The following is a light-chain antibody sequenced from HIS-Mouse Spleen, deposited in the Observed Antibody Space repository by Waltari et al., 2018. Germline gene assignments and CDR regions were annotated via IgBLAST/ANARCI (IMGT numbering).Light chain of an antibody. CDR2: KAC. Sequence: DIQMTQSPSTLSASVGDRVTITFRASQSISSWLAWYQQKPGKAPTLLIYKACSLESGVPSRFSGSGSGTEFTLTISSLQPDDFATYYCQQYNSYSRTFGQGTKVEIK. V-gene: IGKV1-5*03. CDR3: QQYNSYSRT. J-gene: IGKJ1*01. CDR1: QSISSW.